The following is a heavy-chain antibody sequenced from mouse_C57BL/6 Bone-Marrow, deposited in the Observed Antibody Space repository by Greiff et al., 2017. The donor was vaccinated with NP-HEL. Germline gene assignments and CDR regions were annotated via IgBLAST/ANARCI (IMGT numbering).Heavy chain of an antibody. J-gene: IGHJ4*01. CDR2: IYYSGTI. CDR3: ARDSYDYDDYAMDY. Sequence: EVKLMESGPGLVKPSQPVFLTCTVTGISITTGNYRWSWIRQFPGNKLEWIGYIYYSGTITYNPSLTSRTTITRDTPKNQFFLEMNSLTAEDTATYYCARDSYDYDDYAMDYWGQGTSVTVSS. CDR1: GISITTGNYR. D-gene: IGHD2-4*01. V-gene: IGHV3-5*01.